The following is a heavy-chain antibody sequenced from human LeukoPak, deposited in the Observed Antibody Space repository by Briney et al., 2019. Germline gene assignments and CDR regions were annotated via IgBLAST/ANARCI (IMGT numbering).Heavy chain of an antibody. J-gene: IGHJ6*03. CDR1: GFTFSSYG. V-gene: IGHV3-30*02. Sequence: PGGSLRLSCAAFGFTFSSYGMHWVRQAPGKGLEWVAFIRYDGSKKYYTDSVKGRFTISRDNSKNTLYLQMNSLSAEDTAFYYCAKEELRRITMWGYMDVWGKGTTVTISS. CDR2: IRYDGSKK. D-gene: IGHD3-10*02. CDR3: AKEELRRITMWGYMDV.